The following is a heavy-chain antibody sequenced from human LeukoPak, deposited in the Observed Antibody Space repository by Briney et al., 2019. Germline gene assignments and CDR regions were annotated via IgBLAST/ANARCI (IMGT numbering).Heavy chain of an antibody. CDR3: AKQKQWLVLDY. D-gene: IGHD6-19*01. J-gene: IGHJ4*02. CDR2: ISGDGGDT. Sequence: HSGGPLRLSCAASGFTFDDYAMYWVRQAPGKGLEWVSLISGDGGDTYYADSVKGRFTISRDNSKNSLFLQMNSLRTEDTALYYCAKQKQWLVLDYWGQGTLVTVSS. CDR1: GFTFDDYA. V-gene: IGHV3-43*02.